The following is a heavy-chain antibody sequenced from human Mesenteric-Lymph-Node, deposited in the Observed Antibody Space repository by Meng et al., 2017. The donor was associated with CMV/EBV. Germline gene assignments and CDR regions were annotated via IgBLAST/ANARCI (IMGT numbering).Heavy chain of an antibody. V-gene: IGHV4-39*07. CDR2: IYYSGST. CDR3: ATTTGAVAGCGFDY. CDR1: GGSISITSYY. J-gene: IGHJ4*02. Sequence: SETLSLTCTVSGGSISITSYYWGWIRQPPGKALEWIGSIYYSGSTYYNPSLKSRVTISVDTSNNHFSLKLSSVTAADTAVYYCATTTGAVAGCGFDYWGQGTLVTVSS. D-gene: IGHD6-19*01.